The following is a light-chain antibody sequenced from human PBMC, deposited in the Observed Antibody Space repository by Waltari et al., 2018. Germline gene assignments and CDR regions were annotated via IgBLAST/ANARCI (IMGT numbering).Light chain of an antibody. J-gene: IGKJ1*01. CDR2: WAS. CDR3: QQYYSDKT. Sequence: DIVMTQSPTSRAVSLCARATISFKSSQSILSSSNNRNFLSWYQQKPGQPPKLLIYWASTRESGVPDRFSGSGSGTDFTLTISSLQAEDVAVYYCQQYYSDKTFGQGTKVEIK. V-gene: IGKV4-1*01. CDR1: QSILSSSNNRNF.